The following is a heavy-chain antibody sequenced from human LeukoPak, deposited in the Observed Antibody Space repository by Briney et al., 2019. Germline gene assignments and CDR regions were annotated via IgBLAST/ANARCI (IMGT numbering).Heavy chain of an antibody. CDR3: AKAQGSGWYQWFDP. CDR2: ISYDGSNK. Sequence: GGSLRLSCAASGFTFSSYGMHWVRQAPGKGLEWVAVISYDGSNKYYADSVKGRFTISRDNSKNTLYLQMSSLRAEDTAVYYCAKAQGSGWYQWFDPWGQGTLVTVSS. J-gene: IGHJ5*02. V-gene: IGHV3-30*18. CDR1: GFTFSSYG. D-gene: IGHD6-19*01.